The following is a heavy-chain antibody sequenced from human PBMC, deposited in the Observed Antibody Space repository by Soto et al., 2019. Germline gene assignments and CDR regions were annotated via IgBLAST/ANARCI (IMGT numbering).Heavy chain of an antibody. CDR1: GYMFVTYG. CDR3: ARDLDGSGSYYTDY. D-gene: IGHD3-10*01. CDR2: ISAYNGNT. V-gene: IGHV1-18*01. J-gene: IGHJ4*02. Sequence: QVQLVQSGAEVKKPGASVKVSCKASGYMFVTYGINWVRQAPGQGLEWMGWISAYNGNTKYAQNLQGRVTMTTDASTSTAYIEMRSLRSDDTAVYYCARDLDGSGSYYTDYWGPGTLVTVSS.